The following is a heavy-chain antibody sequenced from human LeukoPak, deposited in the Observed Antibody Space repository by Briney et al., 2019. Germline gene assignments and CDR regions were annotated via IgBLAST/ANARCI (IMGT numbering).Heavy chain of an antibody. Sequence: PGRSLRLSCAASGLTFSSYAMHWVRQAPGKGLEWVAVISYDGSNKYYADSVKGRSTISRDNSKNTLYLQMNSLRAEDTAVYYCAKDRTVTPRALDYWGQGTLVTVSS. CDR1: GLTFSSYA. CDR3: AKDRTVTPRALDY. CDR2: ISYDGSNK. D-gene: IGHD4-17*01. V-gene: IGHV3-30-3*01. J-gene: IGHJ4*02.